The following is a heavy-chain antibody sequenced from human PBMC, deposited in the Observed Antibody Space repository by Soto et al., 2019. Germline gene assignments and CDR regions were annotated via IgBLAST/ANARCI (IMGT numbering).Heavy chain of an antibody. V-gene: IGHV3-21*01. D-gene: IGHD4-17*01. J-gene: IGHJ4*02. Sequence: PGGSLRLSCAASGFTFSSYSRNWVRQAPGKGLEWVSSISSSSSYIYYADSVKGRFTISRDNAKNSLYLQMNSLRAEDTAVYYCARVDDYGDLDFDYWGQGTLVTVSS. CDR3: ARVDDYGDLDFDY. CDR2: ISSSSSYI. CDR1: GFTFSSYS.